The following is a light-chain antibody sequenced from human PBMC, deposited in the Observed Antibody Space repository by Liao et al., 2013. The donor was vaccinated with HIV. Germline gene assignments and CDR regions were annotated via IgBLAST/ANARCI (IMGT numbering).Light chain of an antibody. J-gene: IGLJ1*01. CDR3: QAWDTSTLYV. V-gene: IGLV3-1*01. CDR1: DLTNILGNKY. CDR2: QDS. Sequence: SYGLTQPPSVSVSPGQTAIITCFGDDLTNILGNKYLHWYLQRPGQSPVLVIYQDSRRPSGIPERFSGSNSGDTATLTIIETQAMDEADYYCQAWDTSTLYVFGTGTKVNVL.